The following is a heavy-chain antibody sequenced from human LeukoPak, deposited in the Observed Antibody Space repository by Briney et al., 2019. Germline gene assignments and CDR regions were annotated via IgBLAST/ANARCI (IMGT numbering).Heavy chain of an antibody. V-gene: IGHV4-39*07. J-gene: IGHJ6*02. CDR3: AANPGFWYYYYGMDV. Sequence: SETLSLTCTVSGGSISSSSYYWGWIRQPPGKGLEWIGEINHSGSTNYNPSLKSRVTISVDTSKNQFSLKLSSVTAADTAVYYCAANPGFWYYYYGMDVWGQGTRSPSP. CDR1: GGSISSSSYY. CDR2: INHSGST. D-gene: IGHD3-3*01.